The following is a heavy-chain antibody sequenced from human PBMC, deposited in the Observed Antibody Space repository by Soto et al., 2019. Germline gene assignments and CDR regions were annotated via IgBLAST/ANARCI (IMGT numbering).Heavy chain of an antibody. J-gene: IGHJ4*02. Sequence: SETLSLTCTVSGYSISSGYYWGWIRQPPGKGLEWIGSIYHSGSTYYNPSLKSRVTISVDTSKNQFSLKLSSVTAADTAVYYCAREADDSSGYYPYYFDYWGQGTLVTVSS. CDR2: IYHSGST. D-gene: IGHD3-22*01. CDR3: AREADDSSGYYPYYFDY. CDR1: GYSISSGYY. V-gene: IGHV4-38-2*02.